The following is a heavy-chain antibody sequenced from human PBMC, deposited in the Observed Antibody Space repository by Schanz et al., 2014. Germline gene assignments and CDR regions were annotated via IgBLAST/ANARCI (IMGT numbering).Heavy chain of an antibody. D-gene: IGHD3-10*01. CDR1: GFTFSNAW. J-gene: IGHJ5*02. Sequence: EVQLVESGGGLVKPGGSLRLSCVASGFTFSNAWMNWVRQGPGNRLEWVGRIKSRSDGGTTDYAAPVKGRFIISRDDSRNSLYLQMSGLKAVHPAVYYCSTTPNLYDPGTYSWFDPWGQGTRVTVSS. V-gene: IGHV3-15*01. CDR3: STTPNLYDPGTYSWFDP. CDR2: IKSRSDGGTT.